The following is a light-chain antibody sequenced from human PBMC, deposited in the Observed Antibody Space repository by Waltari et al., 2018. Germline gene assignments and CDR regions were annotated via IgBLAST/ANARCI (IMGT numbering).Light chain of an antibody. CDR1: QSIIRW. Sequence: DIHMTQSPSTLSASVGDRVTITCRASQSIIRWLAWYQQKPGKAPKLLISKASSLENEVPSTFSCSGYGTEFTLTITSLQPDDSATFYCQHYSNYPPTFGGGTKVEIK. CDR3: QHYSNYPPT. CDR2: KAS. J-gene: IGKJ4*01. V-gene: IGKV1-5*03.